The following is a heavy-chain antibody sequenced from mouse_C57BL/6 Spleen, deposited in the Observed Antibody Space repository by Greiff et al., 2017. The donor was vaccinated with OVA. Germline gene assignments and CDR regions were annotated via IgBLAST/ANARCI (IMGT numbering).Heavy chain of an antibody. Sequence: EVKVVESEGGLVQPGSSMKLSCTASGFTFSDYYMAWVRQVPEKGLEWVANINYDGSSTYYLDSLKSRFIISRDNAKNILYLQMSSLKSEDTATYYCARLDGYYGYFVYWGQGTTLTVSS. CDR2: INYDGSST. V-gene: IGHV5-16*01. CDR3: ARLDGYYGYFVY. CDR1: GFTFSDYY. J-gene: IGHJ2*01. D-gene: IGHD2-3*01.